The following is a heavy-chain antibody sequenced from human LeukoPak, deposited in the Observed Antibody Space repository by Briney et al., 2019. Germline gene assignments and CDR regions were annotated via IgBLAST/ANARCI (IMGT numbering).Heavy chain of an antibody. CDR1: GYTLTELS. CDR2: FDPEDGET. D-gene: IGHD5-18*01. Sequence: ASVKVSCKVSGYTLTELSMHWVRQAPGKGLEWMGGFDPEDGETIYAQKFQGRVTMTEDTSTDTVYMELSSLRSEDTAVYYCARDRGYSYAKKSSEYYYMDVWGKGTTVTISS. J-gene: IGHJ6*03. V-gene: IGHV1-24*01. CDR3: ARDRGYSYAKKSSEYYYMDV.